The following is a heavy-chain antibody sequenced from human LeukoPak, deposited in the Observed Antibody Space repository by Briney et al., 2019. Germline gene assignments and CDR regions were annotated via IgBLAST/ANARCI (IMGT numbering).Heavy chain of an antibody. CDR2: IYPGDSDT. D-gene: IGHD6-19*01. J-gene: IGHJ4*02. V-gene: IGHV5-51*01. CDR3: ARRSSGWCVDY. Sequence: GESLKISCKGSGFTFRNSWIAWVRQMPGKGLEWMGIIYPGDSDTRYSPSFQGQVTISADKSITTAYLQWSSLKASDTAMNYCARRSSGWCVDYWGQGTLVTVSS. CDR1: GFTFRNSW.